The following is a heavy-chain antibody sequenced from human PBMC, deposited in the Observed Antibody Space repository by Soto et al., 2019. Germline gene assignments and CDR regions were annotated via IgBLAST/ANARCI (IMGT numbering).Heavy chain of an antibody. CDR3: ARHWRYSSSSPTFDP. D-gene: IGHD6-6*01. Sequence: SETLSLTCTVSGGSISSSSYYWGWIRQPPGKGLEWIGSIYYSGSTYYNPSLKSRVTISGDTSKNQFSLKLSSVTAADTAVYYCARHWRYSSSSPTFDPWGQGTLVTVSS. V-gene: IGHV4-39*01. CDR2: IYYSGST. J-gene: IGHJ5*02. CDR1: GGSISSSSYY.